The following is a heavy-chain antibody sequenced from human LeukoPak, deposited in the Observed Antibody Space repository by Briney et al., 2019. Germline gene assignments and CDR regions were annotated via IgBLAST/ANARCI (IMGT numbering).Heavy chain of an antibody. Sequence: SETLSLTCTVSGGSISSSSYYWGWIRQPPGKGLEWIGSIYYSESTYYNPSLKSRVTISVDTSKNQFSLKLSSVTAADTAVYYCATNYCSGGSCYSEGAFDIWGQGTMVTVSS. CDR1: GGSISSSSYY. V-gene: IGHV4-39*01. CDR2: IYYSEST. CDR3: ATNYCSGGSCYSEGAFDI. D-gene: IGHD2-15*01. J-gene: IGHJ3*02.